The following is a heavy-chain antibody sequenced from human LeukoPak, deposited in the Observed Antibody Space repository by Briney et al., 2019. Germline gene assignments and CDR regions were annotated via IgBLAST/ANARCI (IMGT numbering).Heavy chain of an antibody. J-gene: IGHJ3*02. V-gene: IGHV3-21*01. CDR2: ISSSSSYI. D-gene: IGHD6-13*01. CDR3: AREPPLAAVDAFDI. CDR1: GFTFSSYS. Sequence: GGSLRLSCAASGFTFSSYSMNWVRQAPGKGLEWVSSISSSSSYIYYADSVKGRFTISRDNAKNSLYLQMNSLRAEDTAVYYCAREPPLAAVDAFDIWGQGTMVTVSS.